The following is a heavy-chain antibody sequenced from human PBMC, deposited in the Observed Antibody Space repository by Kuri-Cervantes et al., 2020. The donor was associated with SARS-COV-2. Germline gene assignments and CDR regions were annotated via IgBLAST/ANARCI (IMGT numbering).Heavy chain of an antibody. V-gene: IGHV1-69*13. CDR2: IIPIFGTA. D-gene: IGHD2-15*01. Sequence: SVKVSCKASGGTFSSYAISWVRQAPGQGLEWMGGIIPIFGTANYAQKFQGRVTITADASTSTAYMELSSLRSEDTAVYYCATEGYCIIIWAFALWGQGTKVTVSS. J-gene: IGHJ3*01. CDR3: ATEGYCIIIWAFAL. CDR1: GGTFSSYA.